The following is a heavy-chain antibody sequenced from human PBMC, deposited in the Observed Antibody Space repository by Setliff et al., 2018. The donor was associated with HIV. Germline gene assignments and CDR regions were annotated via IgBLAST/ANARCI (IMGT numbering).Heavy chain of an antibody. Sequence: SETLSLTCTVSGGSINSFYWNWVRQPAGRGLEWIGRIFASGNTNYNPSLKSRVTMSVDTSKNQFSLNLNSVTAADTAVYYCARDRTEFVDGGYYPYYFDSWGQGTLVTV. CDR2: IFASGNT. D-gene: IGHD3-22*01. CDR1: GGSINSFY. CDR3: ARDRTEFVDGGYYPYYFDS. V-gene: IGHV4-4*07. J-gene: IGHJ4*02.